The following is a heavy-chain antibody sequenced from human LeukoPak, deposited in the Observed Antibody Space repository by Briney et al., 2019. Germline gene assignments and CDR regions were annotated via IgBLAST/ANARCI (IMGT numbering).Heavy chain of an antibody. CDR2: IIPFFGTT. Sequence: GASVKVSCKASGVTFNSYAINWVRQAPGQGLEWMGGIIPFFGTTNHAQKFQGRVTITADKSTSTAYMELSSLRSEDTAVYYCARERSSSRGFDYWGQGTLVTVSS. V-gene: IGHV1-69*06. CDR3: ARERSSSRGFDY. CDR1: GVTFNSYA. D-gene: IGHD6-6*01. J-gene: IGHJ4*02.